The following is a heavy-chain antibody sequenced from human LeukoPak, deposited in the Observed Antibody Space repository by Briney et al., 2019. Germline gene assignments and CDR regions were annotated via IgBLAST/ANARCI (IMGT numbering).Heavy chain of an antibody. J-gene: IGHJ6*02. D-gene: IGHD6-19*01. Sequence: PGGSLSLSCAASGFTFSSYGMHWVRQAPGKGLEWVAVISYDGSNKYYADSVKGRFTISRDNSKNTLYLQMNSLRAEDTAVYYCARETGSGWTIHYYYGMDVWGQGTTVTVSS. CDR1: GFTFSSYG. CDR2: ISYDGSNK. CDR3: ARETGSGWTIHYYYGMDV. V-gene: IGHV3-30*03.